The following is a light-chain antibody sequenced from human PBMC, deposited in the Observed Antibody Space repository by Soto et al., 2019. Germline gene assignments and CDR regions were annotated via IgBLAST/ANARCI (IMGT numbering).Light chain of an antibody. V-gene: IGLV2-23*02. Sequence: QSALTQPASVSGSPGQSITISCTGTSSDVGSYNLVSWYQQHPGKAPKLMIYEVSERPSGVSNRLSGSKSGNTASLTISGLQAEDDGDYYCCSYAGSSTFYVFGTGTKLTVL. CDR2: EVS. CDR1: SSDVGSYNL. CDR3: CSYAGSSTFYV. J-gene: IGLJ1*01.